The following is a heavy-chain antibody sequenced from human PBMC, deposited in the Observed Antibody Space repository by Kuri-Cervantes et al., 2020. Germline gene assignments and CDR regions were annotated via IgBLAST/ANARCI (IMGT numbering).Heavy chain of an antibody. J-gene: IGHJ4*02. V-gene: IGHV4-38-2*01. CDR3: ATTLPVSSYYDSSGDDFLDY. D-gene: IGHD3-22*01. CDR2: IYHSGST. CDR1: GYSISSGYY. Sequence: SETLSLTCAVSGYSISSGYYWGWIRQPPGKGLEWIGSIYHSGSTYYNPSLKSRVTISVDESKSQVSLRLNSVTAADTAVYYCATTLPVSSYYDSSGDDFLDYWGQGILVTVSS.